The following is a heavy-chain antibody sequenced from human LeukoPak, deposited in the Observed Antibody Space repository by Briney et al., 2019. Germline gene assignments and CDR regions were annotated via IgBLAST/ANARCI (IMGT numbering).Heavy chain of an antibody. D-gene: IGHD5-12*01. CDR1: GYTFTGYY. CDR2: INPNSGGT. Sequence: ASVKVSCKASGYTFTGYYMHWVRQAPGQGLEWMGRINPNSGGTNYAQKVQGRVTMTRDTSISTAYMELSRLRSDDTAVYYCARARFGPTTTLHDYWGQGTLVTVSS. CDR3: ARARFGPTTTLHDY. V-gene: IGHV1-2*06. J-gene: IGHJ4*02.